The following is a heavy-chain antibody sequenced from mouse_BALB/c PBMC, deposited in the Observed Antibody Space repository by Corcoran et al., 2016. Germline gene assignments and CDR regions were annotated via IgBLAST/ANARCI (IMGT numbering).Heavy chain of an antibody. CDR2: INTYTGEP. D-gene: IGHD1-1*01. CDR1: GYTFTNYG. Sequence: QIQLVQSGPELKKPGETVKISCKASGYTFTNYGMNWVKQAPGKGLKWMGWINTYTGEPTYDDDFKGRFAFSLETSASTAYLQINNLKNEDTATYFCAKYYSSFDYWCQGTTLTVSS. J-gene: IGHJ2*01. V-gene: IGHV9-3-1*01. CDR3: AKYYSSFDY.